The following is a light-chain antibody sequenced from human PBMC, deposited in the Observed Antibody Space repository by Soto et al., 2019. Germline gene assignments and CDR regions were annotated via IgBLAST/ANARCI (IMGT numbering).Light chain of an antibody. CDR1: QSIYSS. CDR3: QQTYCTPYT. CDR2: AAS. V-gene: IGKV1-39*01. J-gene: IGKJ2*01. Sequence: DIQMTQSPSSLSASVGDRVTITCRASQSIYSSLNWYQQKPGKAPKLLIYAASSLQSGVPSRFSGRGSGTDCTITISSLQPEDFATYYCQQTYCTPYTFGKGTKLE.